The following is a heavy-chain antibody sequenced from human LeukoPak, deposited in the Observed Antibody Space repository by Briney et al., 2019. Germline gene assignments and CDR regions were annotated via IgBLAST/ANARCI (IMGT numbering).Heavy chain of an antibody. V-gene: IGHV4-39*01. J-gene: IGHJ2*01. CDR3: ARQTIASVTGYMLFDL. CDR1: GGSINSRDYY. CDR2: IYYTEST. D-gene: IGHD2-2*02. Sequence: PSETLSLTCAVSGGSINSRDYYWGWIRQPPGKGLEWVGSIYYTESTFHNPSLKSRVIISVDTSKNLFSLKLTSETAADSAIYYCARQTIASVTGYMLFDLWGRGTLVIVSS.